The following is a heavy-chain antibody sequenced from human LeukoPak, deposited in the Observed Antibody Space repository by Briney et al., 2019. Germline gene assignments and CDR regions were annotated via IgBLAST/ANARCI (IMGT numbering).Heavy chain of an antibody. V-gene: IGHV4-39*01. Sequence: SETLSLTCTVSGGSISSSSYYWGWIRQPPGKGLEWIGSSYYSGSTYYNPSLKSRVTISLDTSKNQFSLKLSSVTAADTAVYYCAIVVVPAAPEDQYYYYGMDVWGQGTTVTVSS. CDR3: AIVVVPAAPEDQYYYYGMDV. D-gene: IGHD2-2*01. CDR2: SYYSGST. CDR1: GGSISSSSYY. J-gene: IGHJ6*02.